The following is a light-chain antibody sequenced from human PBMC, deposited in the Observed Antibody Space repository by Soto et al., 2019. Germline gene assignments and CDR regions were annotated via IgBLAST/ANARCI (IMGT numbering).Light chain of an antibody. CDR1: QSVPRSY. V-gene: IGKV3-20*01. J-gene: IGKJ5*01. CDR3: QQYGSSIT. CDR2: GTS. Sequence: IVLPQSPGTLSLSPGERASLSCRASQSVPRSYLAWYQQKPGQAPRLLIYGTSSRATGIPDRFTGSGSGTDFTLTISRLEPEDFAVFYCQQYGSSITFGQGARLEIK.